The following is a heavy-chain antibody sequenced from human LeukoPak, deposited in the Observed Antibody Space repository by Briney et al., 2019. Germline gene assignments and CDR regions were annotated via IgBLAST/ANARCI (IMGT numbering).Heavy chain of an antibody. J-gene: IGHJ4*02. Sequence: GGSLRLSCAASGFTFSNYAIHWVRQAPGKGLEWVAVISYDGSNKFYADSVKGRFTISRDNSKNTLYLQMNSLRAEDTAVYYCAKHVPFDYWGQGTLVTVSS. CDR2: ISYDGSNK. CDR1: GFTFSNYA. V-gene: IGHV3-30-3*02. CDR3: AKHVPFDY.